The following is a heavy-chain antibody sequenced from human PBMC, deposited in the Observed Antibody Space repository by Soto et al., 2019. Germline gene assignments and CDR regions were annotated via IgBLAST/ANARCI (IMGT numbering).Heavy chain of an antibody. D-gene: IGHD3-16*01. CDR2: IYWDDDK. J-gene: IGHJ4*02. V-gene: IGHV2-5*02. CDR3: AHSDSRRFLDS. Sequence: QITLKESGPTLVTPTQTLTLTCTFSGFSLSTSGVGVSWIRQPPGKALEWLAVIYWDDDKRYSPSLKNRLTITKDTSKNHVVLTFTTMDPVDPATYYCAHSDSRRFLDSWGQGTLVTVSS. CDR1: GFSLSTSGVG.